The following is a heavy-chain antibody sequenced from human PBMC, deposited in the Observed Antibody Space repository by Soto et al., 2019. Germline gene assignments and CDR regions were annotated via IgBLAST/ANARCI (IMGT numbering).Heavy chain of an antibody. CDR3: ARAMYSCSWYDRGFDY. D-gene: IGHD6-6*01. J-gene: IGHJ4*02. Sequence: QVQLVQSGAEVKEPGSSVKVSCKASGGTFNTYGINWVRQAPGQGLEWMGGIIPIFGPANYAQKFQGRVTITADKSTSTAYLEVSSLRSQDTAVYYCARAMYSCSWYDRGFDYWGQGTLFTVSS. V-gene: IGHV1-69*06. CDR1: GGTFNTYG. CDR2: IIPIFGPA.